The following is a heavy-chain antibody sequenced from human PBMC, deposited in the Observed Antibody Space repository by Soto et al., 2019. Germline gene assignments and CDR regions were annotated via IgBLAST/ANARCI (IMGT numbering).Heavy chain of an antibody. CDR3: VAARYCFDP. J-gene: IGHJ5*02. Sequence: SETLSLTCTVSCGSISSDGYYWSWIRQHPGKCLEWIGYIYYIGSXXYNPSLKXXVTISVDTSNXQFSLXLISVTSADTAVYYCVAARYCFDPCRQGTLVTVSS. D-gene: IGHD6-6*01. CDR1: CGSISSDGYY. CDR2: IYYIGSX. V-gene: IGHV4-31*01.